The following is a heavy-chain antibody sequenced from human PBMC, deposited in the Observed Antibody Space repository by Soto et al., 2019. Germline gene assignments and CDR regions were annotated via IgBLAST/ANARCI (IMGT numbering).Heavy chain of an antibody. D-gene: IGHD1-1*01. CDR2: FSGGSGTT. CDR1: GVKLSTYG. CDR3: AKWNGYGDY. J-gene: IGHJ4*02. V-gene: IGHV3-23*01. Sequence: GLSLRLSWAASGVKLSTYGVTWVRQAPGKGLEWVSGFSGGSGTTDYAASVKGRFSITRDNSKNTAHLEMNSLRVEDTAIYYCAKWNGYGDYWGQGILVTVSS.